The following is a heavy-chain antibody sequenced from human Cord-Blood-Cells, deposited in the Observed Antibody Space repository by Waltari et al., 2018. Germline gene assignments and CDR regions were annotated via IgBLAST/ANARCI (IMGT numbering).Heavy chain of an antibody. Sequence: QVQLVQSGAEVKKPGASVKVSCKASGYTFTRYDINLVRQPTGQGLEWMGWMNPNSGNTGYAQKFQGRVTITRNTSISTAYMELSSLRSEDTAVYYCARGRGEPPEDAFDIWGQGTMVTVSS. CDR3: ARGRGEPPEDAFDI. V-gene: IGHV1-8*03. J-gene: IGHJ3*02. CDR2: MNPNSGNT. D-gene: IGHD3-10*01. CDR1: GYTFTRYD.